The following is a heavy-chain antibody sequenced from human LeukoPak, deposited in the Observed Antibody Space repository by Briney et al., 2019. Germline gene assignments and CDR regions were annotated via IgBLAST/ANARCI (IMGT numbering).Heavy chain of an antibody. CDR3: ARDSFSGSSLDY. J-gene: IGHJ4*02. CDR2: INWNGGST. CDR1: GFTFSSYA. Sequence: GGSLRLSCAASGFTFSSYAMSWVRQAPGKGLEWVSSINWNGGSTGYADSVKGRFTISRDSAKNSLYLQMNSLRADDTALYYCARDSFSGSSLDYWGQGTLVTVSS. D-gene: IGHD1-26*01. V-gene: IGHV3-20*04.